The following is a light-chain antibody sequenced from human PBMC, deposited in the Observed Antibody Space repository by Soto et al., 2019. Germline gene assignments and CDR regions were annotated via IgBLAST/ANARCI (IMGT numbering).Light chain of an antibody. J-gene: IGKJ4*01. CDR3: QQYYSNPLT. CDR2: WAS. Sequence: DIVMTQSPDSLAVSLGERATINCKSSQSVLYSSNNKNYLAWYQQKPGHPPKMLIYWASTRESGVPDRFSGSGSGTDFTLTISRLQAEDVEVYYCQQYYSNPLTFGGGTKVDIK. CDR1: QSVLYSSNNKNY. V-gene: IGKV4-1*01.